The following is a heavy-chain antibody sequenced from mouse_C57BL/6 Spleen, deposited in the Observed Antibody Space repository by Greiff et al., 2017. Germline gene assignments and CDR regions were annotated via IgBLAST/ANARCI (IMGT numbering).Heavy chain of an antibody. J-gene: IGHJ2*01. CDR3: AREGGNYVFDY. CDR2: ISYSGST. CDR1: GYSITSGYD. D-gene: IGHD2-1*01. V-gene: IGHV3-1*01. Sequence: EVQLQESGPGMVKPSQSLSLTCTVTGYSITSGYDWHWIRHFPGNKLEWMGYISYSGSTNYNPSLKSRISITHDTSKNHFFLKLNSVTTEDTATYYCAREGGNYVFDYWGQGTTLTVSS.